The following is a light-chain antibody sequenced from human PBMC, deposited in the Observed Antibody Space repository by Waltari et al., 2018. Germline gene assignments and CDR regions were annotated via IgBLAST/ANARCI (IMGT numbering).Light chain of an antibody. Sequence: QSVLTQPPSLSGAPGQGVTISCTGSSSNIGAGYDVSWYQQLPGTAPKLLIYGNDIRPSGVPYRFSGSKSGTSASLAITGLQAEDEGDFYCQAYDTILSGSVFGGGTKVTVL. CDR3: QAYDTILSGSV. V-gene: IGLV1-40*01. CDR2: GND. CDR1: SSNIGAGYD. J-gene: IGLJ3*02.